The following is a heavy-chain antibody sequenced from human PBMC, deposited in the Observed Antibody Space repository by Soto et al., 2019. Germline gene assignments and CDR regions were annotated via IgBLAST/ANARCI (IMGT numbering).Heavy chain of an antibody. CDR3: ATDLFSTIFGVVIKLGAFDI. Sequence: ASVKVSCKVSGYTLTELSIHWVRQAPGKGLEWMGGFDPEDGETIYAQKFQGRVTMTEDTSTDTAYMELSSLRSEDTAVYYCATDLFSTIFGVVIKLGAFDIWGQGTMVTVSS. CDR2: FDPEDGET. J-gene: IGHJ3*02. V-gene: IGHV1-24*01. CDR1: GYTLTELS. D-gene: IGHD3-3*01.